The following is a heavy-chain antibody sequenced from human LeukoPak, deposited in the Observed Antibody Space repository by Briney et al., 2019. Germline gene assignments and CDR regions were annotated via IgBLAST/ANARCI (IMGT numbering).Heavy chain of an antibody. CDR2: IYYSGST. V-gene: IGHV4-39*07. Sequence: SETLSLTCTVSGGSISCSSYYWGWIRQPPGKGLEWIGSIYYSGSTYYNPSLKSRVTISVDTSKNQFSLKLSSVTAADTAVYYCARDPAYGGNPFDYWGQGTLVTVSS. J-gene: IGHJ4*02. CDR3: ARDPAYGGNPFDY. CDR1: GGSISCSSYY. D-gene: IGHD4-23*01.